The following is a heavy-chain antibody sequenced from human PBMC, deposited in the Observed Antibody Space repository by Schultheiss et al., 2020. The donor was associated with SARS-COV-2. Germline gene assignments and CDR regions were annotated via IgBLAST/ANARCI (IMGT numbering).Heavy chain of an antibody. Sequence: GGSLRLSCAGSGFTFSDYYMSWIRQAPGKGLEWVSYISSSSSYTNYADSVKGRFTISRDNAKNSLYLQMNSLRAEDTAVYYCARVAYYDSSGYYYVHFDYWGQGTLVTVSS. CDR1: GFTFSDYY. V-gene: IGHV3-11*06. D-gene: IGHD3-22*01. CDR3: ARVAYYDSSGYYYVHFDY. CDR2: ISSSSSYT. J-gene: IGHJ4*02.